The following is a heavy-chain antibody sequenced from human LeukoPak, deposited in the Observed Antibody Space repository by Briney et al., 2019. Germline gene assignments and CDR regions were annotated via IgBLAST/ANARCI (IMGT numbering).Heavy chain of an antibody. CDR3: ARKPYSGYDAYYYYGMDV. V-gene: IGHV1-69*01. Sequence: SVKVSCKASGGTFSSYAISWVRQAPGQGLEWMGGIIPIFGTANYAQKFQGRVTITADESTSTAYMELSSLRSEDTAVYYCARKPYSGYDAYYYYGMDVWGQGTTVTVSS. CDR2: IIPIFGTA. D-gene: IGHD5-12*01. J-gene: IGHJ6*02. CDR1: GGTFSSYA.